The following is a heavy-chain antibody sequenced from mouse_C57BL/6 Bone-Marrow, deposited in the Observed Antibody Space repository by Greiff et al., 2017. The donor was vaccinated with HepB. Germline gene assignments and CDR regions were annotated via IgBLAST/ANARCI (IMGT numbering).Heavy chain of an antibody. CDR3: ASPSWFAY. CDR1: GYTFTSYT. J-gene: IGHJ3*01. Sequence: VQLQQSGAELARPGASVKMSCKASGYTFTSYTMHWVKQRPGQGLEWIGYINPSSGYTKYNQKFKDKATLTADQSSSTAYMQLSSLTSEDSAVYYCASPSWFAYWGQGTLVTVSA. CDR2: INPSSGYT. V-gene: IGHV1-4*01.